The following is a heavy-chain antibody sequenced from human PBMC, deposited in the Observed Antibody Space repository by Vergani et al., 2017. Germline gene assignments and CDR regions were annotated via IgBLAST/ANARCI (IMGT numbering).Heavy chain of an antibody. CDR1: GGTFSSYA. CDR2: IIPIFGTA. Sequence: QVQLLQSGAEVKKPGSSVKVSCKASGGTFSSYAISWVRQAPGQGLEWMGGIIPIFGTANNAQKFQGRVTITAHESTSTAYMGLSSLRSEDTAVYYWERDLGYCASGICYVIGKNGGYWVQGTLVTVSS. D-gene: IGHD2-8*01. V-gene: IGHV1-69*01. CDR3: ERDLGYCASGICYVIGKNGGY. J-gene: IGHJ4*02.